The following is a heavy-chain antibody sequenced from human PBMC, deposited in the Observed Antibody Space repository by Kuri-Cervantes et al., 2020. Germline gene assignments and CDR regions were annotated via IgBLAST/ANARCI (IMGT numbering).Heavy chain of an antibody. Sequence: ASVKVSCKASGYTFTSYYMHWVRQAPGQGLEWMGIINPSGGSTSYAQKLQGRVTMTRDTSTNTVYMELSSLRSEDTAVYYCARGVPRIGGMDVWGQGTTVTVSS. J-gene: IGHJ6*02. V-gene: IGHV1-46*01. D-gene: IGHD3-22*01. CDR1: GYTFTSYY. CDR3: ARGVPRIGGMDV. CDR2: INPSGGST.